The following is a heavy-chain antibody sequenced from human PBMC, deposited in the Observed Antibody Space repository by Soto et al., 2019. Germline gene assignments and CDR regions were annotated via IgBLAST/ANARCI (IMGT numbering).Heavy chain of an antibody. D-gene: IGHD1-26*01. CDR2: INAGSGNT. V-gene: IGHV1-3*01. Sequence: ASVKVSCKASGYTSTNYGMHWVRQAPGQRLEWMGWINAGSGNTKYSQKLQGRVTMTTDASTSTAYMELRSLRSDDTAVYYCAREKSGSSSNWFDPWGQGTLVTVSS. CDR3: AREKSGSSSNWFDP. CDR1: GYTSTNYG. J-gene: IGHJ5*02.